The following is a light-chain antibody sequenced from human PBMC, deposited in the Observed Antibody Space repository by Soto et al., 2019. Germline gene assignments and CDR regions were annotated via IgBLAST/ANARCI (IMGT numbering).Light chain of an antibody. CDR1: SGSVSTSYY. Sequence: QTVVTQAPSFSVSPGGTVTLTCGLSSGSVSTSYYPTWYQQTPGQAPRTLIYATNTRSSGVPDRFSGSILGNKAALTITGAQADDESDYYCVLYLSGISVFGGGTKLTVL. J-gene: IGLJ3*02. CDR2: ATN. CDR3: VLYLSGISV. V-gene: IGLV8-61*01.